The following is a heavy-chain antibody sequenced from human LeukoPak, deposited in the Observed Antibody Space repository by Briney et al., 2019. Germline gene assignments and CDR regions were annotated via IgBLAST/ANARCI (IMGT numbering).Heavy chain of an antibody. J-gene: IGHJ6*04. V-gene: IGHV3-23*01. Sequence: GGSLRLSCAASGFTFSSYAMNWVRQAPGKGLEWVSGISGSGGSTYYADSVKGRFTISRDNSKNTLYLQMNSLGAEDTAVYYCARQVRPDVWGKGTTVTVSS. CDR1: GFTFSSYA. CDR2: ISGSGGST. CDR3: ARQVRPDV.